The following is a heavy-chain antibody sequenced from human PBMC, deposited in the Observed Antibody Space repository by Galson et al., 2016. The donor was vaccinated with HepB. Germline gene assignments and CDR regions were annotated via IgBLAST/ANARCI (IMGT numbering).Heavy chain of an antibody. D-gene: IGHD2-21*02. CDR1: GFAFSDYT. V-gene: IGHV3-21*01. CDR3: ARDASGDWFDY. Sequence: SLRLSCAASGFAFSDYTMNWVRQVPGKGLEWVSSISFSSGYIYYADSVKGRFTISRDNAKNSLYLQMDSLRVEDTAVYYCARDASGDWFDYWGQGTLVTVSS. CDR2: ISFSSGYI. J-gene: IGHJ4*02.